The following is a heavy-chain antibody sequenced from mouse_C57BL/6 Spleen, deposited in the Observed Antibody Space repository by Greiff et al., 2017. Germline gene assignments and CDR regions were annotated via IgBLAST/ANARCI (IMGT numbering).Heavy chain of an antibody. V-gene: IGHV1-80*01. CDR2: IYPGDGDT. J-gene: IGHJ2*01. Sequence: QVQLQQSGAELVKPGASVKISCKASGYAFSSYWMNWVKQRPGKGLEWIGQIYPGDGDTNYNGKFKGKATLTADKSSSTAYMHLSSLTSEDSAVYFCARGGTTVVAFDYWGQGTTLTVSS. CDR3: ARGGTTVVAFDY. CDR1: GYAFSSYW. D-gene: IGHD1-1*01.